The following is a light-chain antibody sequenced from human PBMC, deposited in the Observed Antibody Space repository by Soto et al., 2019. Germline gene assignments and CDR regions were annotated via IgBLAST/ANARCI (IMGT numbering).Light chain of an antibody. Sequence: EIVLMQSRGTLSLSPGGRSTLSCMASKSMSSRYLAWYQQKPGMAPRLLIYRTSSRAPGIPERFSGTGSGTDFTLTISRLAPEDFAVYFCQQYGTSPLTFGGGTKVDI. J-gene: IGKJ4*01. V-gene: IGKV3-20*01. CDR3: QQYGTSPLT. CDR2: RTS. CDR1: KSMSSRY.